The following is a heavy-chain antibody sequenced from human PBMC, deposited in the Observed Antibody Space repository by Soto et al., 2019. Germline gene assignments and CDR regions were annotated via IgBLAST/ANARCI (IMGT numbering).Heavy chain of an antibody. CDR2: IYYSGST. J-gene: IGHJ5*02. V-gene: IGHV4-39*01. CDR1: GGSISSGGYY. CDR3: ARHLWSGINNWFDP. D-gene: IGHD3-10*01. Sequence: SETLSLTCTVSGGSISSGGYYWSWIRQHPGKGLEWIGYIYYSGSTYYNPSLKSRVTISVDTSKNQFSLKLSSVTAADTALYYCARHLWSGINNWFDPRGQGTLVTVSS.